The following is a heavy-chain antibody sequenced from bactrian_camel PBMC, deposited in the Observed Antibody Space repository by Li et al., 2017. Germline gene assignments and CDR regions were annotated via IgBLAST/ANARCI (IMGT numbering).Heavy chain of an antibody. CDR1: GLTYPFSAHH. Sequence: QLVESGGGSVQAGGSLKLSCVATGLTYPFSAHHLGWFRQAPGQEREGVASVVGDGTTAYGDSVKGRFTISKDNEKSILYLQVNNLQTEDTGVYFCTKSRSTEPGRERGQGTQVTVS. J-gene: IGHJ4*01. CDR3: TKSRSTEPGRE. D-gene: IGHD5*01. V-gene: IGHV3S10*01. CDR2: VVGDGTT.